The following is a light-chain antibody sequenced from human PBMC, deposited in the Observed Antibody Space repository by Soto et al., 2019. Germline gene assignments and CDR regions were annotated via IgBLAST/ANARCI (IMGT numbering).Light chain of an antibody. V-gene: IGKV1-8*01. CDR3: QQYYSYPHT. J-gene: IGKJ2*01. CDR1: QGISSY. CDR2: AAS. Sequence: AIRMTQSPSSFSASTGDRVTITCRASQGISSYLAWYQQKPGKAPKLLLSAASTLQSGVPSRFSGSGSGTDFTLTISCLQSEDFATYYRQQYYSYPHTFGQGTKREIK.